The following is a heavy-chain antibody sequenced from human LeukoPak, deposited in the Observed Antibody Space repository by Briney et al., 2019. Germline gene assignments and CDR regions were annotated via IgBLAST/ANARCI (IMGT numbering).Heavy chain of an antibody. D-gene: IGHD3-3*01. CDR3: CSVIIDGYFDY. V-gene: IGHV1-18*01. J-gene: IGHJ4*02. CDR1: GYAFTSYG. CDR2: ISAYNGNT. Sequence: ASVKVSCKASGYAFTSYGISWVRQAPGQGLEWMGWISAYNGNTNYAQKLQGRVTMTTDTSTSTAYMELRSLRSDDTAVYYCCSVIIDGYFDYWGQGTLVTVSS.